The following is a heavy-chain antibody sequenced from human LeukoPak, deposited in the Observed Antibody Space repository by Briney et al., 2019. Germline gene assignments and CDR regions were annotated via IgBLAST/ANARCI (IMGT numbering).Heavy chain of an antibody. V-gene: IGHV4-39*07. J-gene: IGHJ4*02. Sequence: SETLSLTCTVSGGSIGSSSYYWGWIRQPPGKGLEWIGSIYYSGSTYYNPSLKSRVTISVDTSKNQFSLKLSSVTAADTAVYYCARAGQGYCTSASCYLSLDYWGQGTLVTVSS. CDR1: GGSIGSSSYY. CDR3: ARAGQGYCTSASCYLSLDY. D-gene: IGHD2-2*01. CDR2: IYYSGST.